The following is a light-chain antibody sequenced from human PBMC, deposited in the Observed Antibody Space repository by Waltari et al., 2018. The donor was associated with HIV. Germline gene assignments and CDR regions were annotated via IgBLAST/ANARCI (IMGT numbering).Light chain of an antibody. J-gene: IGLJ2*01. CDR3: AAWDDSLNGPV. CDR1: NSNIGTNT. CDR2: TNN. Sequence: QSVLTQPPSASGTPGQRVTIPCSGSNSNIGTNTVNWYQQLPGTAPKLLIYTNNQRPSGVPDRFSGSKSGASASLAISGLQSEDEADYYCAAWDDSLNGPVFGGGTKLTVL. V-gene: IGLV1-44*01.